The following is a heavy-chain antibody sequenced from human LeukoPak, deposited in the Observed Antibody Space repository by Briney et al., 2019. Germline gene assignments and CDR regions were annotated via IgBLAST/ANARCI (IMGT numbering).Heavy chain of an antibody. V-gene: IGHV3-7*03. CDR3: ARSGPQAPDCYHY. CDR2: INQDENHR. Sequence: GGSLRLSCTASGFTFSTYWMTWVRQAPGKGLEWVASINQDENHRHYVPSARGRFTISRDNAKNSLLLQMNSLTAEDTAIYYRARSGPQAPDCYHYWGQGTQVTVSS. J-gene: IGHJ4*02. CDR1: GFTFSTYW. D-gene: IGHD2-21*02.